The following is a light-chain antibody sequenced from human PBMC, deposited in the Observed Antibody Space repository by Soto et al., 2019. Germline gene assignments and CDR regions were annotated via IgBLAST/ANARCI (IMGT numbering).Light chain of an antibody. J-gene: IGKJ1*01. CDR2: AAS. CDR1: QGISNY. Sequence: TQSPYLLSASTGDRVTFSCRLSQGISNYLPWYHGKPGKAPELPIYAASTLQSGVPSRFSGRGAGTDFTLTISSLQPEDFATYYCQKYDSAPRTFGQGTKVDIK. CDR3: QKYDSAPRT. V-gene: IGKV1D-8*02.